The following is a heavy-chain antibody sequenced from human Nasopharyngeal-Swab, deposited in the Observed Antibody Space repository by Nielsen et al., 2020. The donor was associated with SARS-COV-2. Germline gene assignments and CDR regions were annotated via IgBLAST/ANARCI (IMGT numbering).Heavy chain of an antibody. CDR1: GFTFSSYA. D-gene: IGHD3-9*01. V-gene: IGHV3-30*04. Sequence: GESLKISCAASGFTFSSYAMHWVRQAPGKGLEWVAVISYDGSNKYYADSVKGRFTISRGNSKNTLYLQMNSLRAEDTAVYYCARPLTGYYYFDYWGQGTLVTVSS. J-gene: IGHJ4*02. CDR2: ISYDGSNK. CDR3: ARPLTGYYYFDY.